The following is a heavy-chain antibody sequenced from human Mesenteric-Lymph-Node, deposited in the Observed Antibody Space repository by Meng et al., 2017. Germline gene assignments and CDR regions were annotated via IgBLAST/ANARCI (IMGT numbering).Heavy chain of an antibody. V-gene: IGHV3-74*01. J-gene: IGHJ4*02. CDR3: ARVLPGAQRKLDY. Sequence: GESLKISCTASGFTFSGYAMHWVRQAPGKELVRVSRINTDGGSISYAGSVGGRYTISRDNAKNTLYLQMDSLRAEDTAVYYCARVLPGAQRKLDYWGQGTLVTVSS. CDR2: INTDGGSI. D-gene: IGHD1-26*01. CDR1: GFTFSGYA.